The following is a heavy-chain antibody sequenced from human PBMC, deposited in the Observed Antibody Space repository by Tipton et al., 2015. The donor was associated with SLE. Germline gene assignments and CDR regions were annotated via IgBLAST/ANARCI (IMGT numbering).Heavy chain of an antibody. J-gene: IGHJ4*02. CDR2: INSVGSST. V-gene: IGHV3-74*01. CDR3: AKGHYGYYFDY. D-gene: IGHD4-17*01. Sequence: SLRLSCAASGFTFSSYWMHWVRQAPGKGLVWVSHINSVGSSTSYADSVKGRFTISRDNAKNTLYLQMNSLRAEDTAVYYCAKGHYGYYFDYWGQGTLVTVSS. CDR1: GFTFSSYW.